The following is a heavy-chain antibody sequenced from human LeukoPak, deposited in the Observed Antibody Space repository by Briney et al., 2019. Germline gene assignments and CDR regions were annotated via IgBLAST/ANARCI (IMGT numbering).Heavy chain of an antibody. CDR3: ARARYSSSWACDY. CDR1: GGSISSYY. J-gene: IGHJ4*02. CDR2: IYYSGST. V-gene: IGHV4-59*01. D-gene: IGHD6-13*01. Sequence: PSETLSLTCAVSGGSISSYYWSWIRQPPGKGLEWTGYIYYSGSTNYNPSLKSRVTISVDTSKNQFSLKPSSVTAADTAVYYCARARYSSSWACDYWGQGTLVTVSS.